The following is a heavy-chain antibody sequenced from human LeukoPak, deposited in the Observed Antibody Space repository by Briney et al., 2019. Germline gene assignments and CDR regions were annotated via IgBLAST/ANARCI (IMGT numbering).Heavy chain of an antibody. CDR2: IYYSGST. V-gene: IGHV4-30-4*01. CDR1: GGSISSGDYY. J-gene: IGHJ4*02. CDR3: ARALYDYVWGSYRYPDY. Sequence: PSETLSLTCTVSGGSISSGDYYWSWIRQPPGKGLEWIGYIYYSGSTYYNPSLKSRVTISVDTSKNQFSLKLSSVTAADTAVYYCARALYDYVWGSYRYPDYWGQGTLVTVSS. D-gene: IGHD3-16*02.